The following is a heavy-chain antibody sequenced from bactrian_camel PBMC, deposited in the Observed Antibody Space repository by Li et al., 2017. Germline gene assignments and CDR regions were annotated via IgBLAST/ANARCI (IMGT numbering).Heavy chain of an antibody. V-gene: IGHV3S6*01. J-gene: IGHJ6*01. CDR2: IYNDGTHP. CDR3: VAERPTDCYREVVTFRY. D-gene: IGHD2*01. CDR1: GAGSSRDC. Sequence: HVQLVESGGGSVQAGGSLRLSCTISGAGSSRDCLAWFRQTPGKELEWVASIYNDGTHPRYSDSVKGRFTISKDNAKNILYLQMNSLKPDDTAMYYCVAERPTDCYREVVTFRYRGRGTQVTVS.